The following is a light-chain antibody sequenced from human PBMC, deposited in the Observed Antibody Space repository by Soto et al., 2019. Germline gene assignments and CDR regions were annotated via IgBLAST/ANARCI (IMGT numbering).Light chain of an antibody. V-gene: IGKV4-1*01. J-gene: IGKJ4*01. CDR1: QSVLYTSTNKNY. CDR3: QQYYGTPLT. CDR2: WAS. Sequence: DIVMTQSPDSLAVSLGERATINCKSSQSVLYTSTNKNYLAWYQQRPGQPPKLLIYWASTRESGVPARFSGSGSGTDFTLTISSLQAEDVAVYYCQQYYGTPLTFGGGTKVEIK.